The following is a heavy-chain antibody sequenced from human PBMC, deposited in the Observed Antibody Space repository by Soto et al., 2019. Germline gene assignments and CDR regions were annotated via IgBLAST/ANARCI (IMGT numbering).Heavy chain of an antibody. J-gene: IGHJ6*02. CDR1: GGTFSSYA. CDR3: ARYYGSGSYYKGWYYYYGMDV. D-gene: IGHD3-10*01. Sequence: ASVKVSCKASGGTFSSYAISWVRQAPGQGLEWMGGIIPIFGTANYAQKFQGRVTITADESTSTAYIELSSLRSEDTAVYYFARYYGSGSYYKGWYYYYGMDVWGQGTTVTVSS. V-gene: IGHV1-69*13. CDR2: IIPIFGTA.